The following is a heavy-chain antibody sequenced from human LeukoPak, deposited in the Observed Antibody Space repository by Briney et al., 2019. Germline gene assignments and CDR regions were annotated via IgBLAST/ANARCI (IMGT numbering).Heavy chain of an antibody. CDR3: ASRSSGGYYGSGSRNYYMDV. J-gene: IGHJ6*03. V-gene: IGHV4-34*01. CDR1: GGSFSGYY. Sequence: SETLSLTRAVYGGSFSGYYWSWIRQPPGKGLEWIGEINHSGSTNYNPSLKSRVTISVDTSKNQFSLKLSSVTAADTAVYYCASRSSGGYYGSGSRNYYMDVWGKGTTVTVSS. CDR2: INHSGST. D-gene: IGHD3-10*01.